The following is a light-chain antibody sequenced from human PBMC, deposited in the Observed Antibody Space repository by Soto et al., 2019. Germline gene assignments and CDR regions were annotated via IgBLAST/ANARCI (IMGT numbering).Light chain of an antibody. CDR2: AS. Sequence: EIVLTQSPGTLSLSPGVTATLSCRASQSVSDSYLAWYQQKPGEAPRLLIYASSRATGIPDRFSGSGSGTAFTLTISRLEPEDFAVYYCQHYGTSALFGPGTTGDIK. V-gene: IGKV3-20*01. CDR1: QSVSDSY. J-gene: IGKJ3*01. CDR3: QHYGTSAL.